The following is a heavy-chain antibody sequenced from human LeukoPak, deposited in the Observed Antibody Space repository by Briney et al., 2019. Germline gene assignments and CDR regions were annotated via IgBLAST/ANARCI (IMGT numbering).Heavy chain of an antibody. Sequence: GGSLRLSCAAPGFTFSDYWMFWVRQAPGKGLVWVSCINGDGSSTTYADSVKGRFTISRDNAKNTLYLQMNSLRGEDTAVYYCARDAERSFDYWGQGTLVTVSS. D-gene: IGHD3-10*01. CDR2: INGDGSST. CDR3: ARDAERSFDY. CDR1: GFTFSDYW. V-gene: IGHV3-74*01. J-gene: IGHJ4*02.